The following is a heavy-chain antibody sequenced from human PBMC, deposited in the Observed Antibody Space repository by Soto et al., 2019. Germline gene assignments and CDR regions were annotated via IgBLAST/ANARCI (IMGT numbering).Heavy chain of an antibody. Sequence: EVQLVESGGGLVKPGGSLRLSCAASGFTFSSYTMNWVHQAPGKGLEWVSFISSSGTYTYYADSLKGRFTISRDNAKDSLYLQMNSLRAEDTAVYYCARKKGDTFDIWGQGTMVTVSS. J-gene: IGHJ3*02. CDR2: ISSSGTYT. CDR3: ARKKGDTFDI. CDR1: GFTFSSYT. V-gene: IGHV3-21*01.